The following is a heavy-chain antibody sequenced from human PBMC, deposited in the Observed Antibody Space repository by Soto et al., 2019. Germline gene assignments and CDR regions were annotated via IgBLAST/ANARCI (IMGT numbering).Heavy chain of an antibody. CDR3: ARPRGVPGKGSGALNI. V-gene: IGHV1-3*01. CDR1: GYNFATYN. Sequence: GASVKVSCKASGYNFATYNMYWVRQAPGQRLEWMGWINAGNGNTKYSQKLQGRVTITRDTSASTAYMELSSLTSEDTAMYYCARPRGVPGKGSGALNIWGQGTMVTVSS. D-gene: IGHD2-15*01. CDR2: INAGNGNT. J-gene: IGHJ3*02.